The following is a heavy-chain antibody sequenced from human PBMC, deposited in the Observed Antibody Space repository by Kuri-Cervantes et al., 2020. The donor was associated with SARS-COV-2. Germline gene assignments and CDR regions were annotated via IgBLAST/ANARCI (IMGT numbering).Heavy chain of an antibody. Sequence: SETLSLICTVSGGSISSSSYYWGWIRQPPGKGLEWIGSIYYSGSTYYNPSLKSRVTISVDTSKNQFSLKLSSVTAADTAVYYCAREVSSEQLVAFDYWGQGTLVTVSS. V-gene: IGHV4-39*07. CDR1: GGSISSSSYY. CDR3: AREVSSEQLVAFDY. D-gene: IGHD6-6*01. CDR2: IYYSGST. J-gene: IGHJ4*02.